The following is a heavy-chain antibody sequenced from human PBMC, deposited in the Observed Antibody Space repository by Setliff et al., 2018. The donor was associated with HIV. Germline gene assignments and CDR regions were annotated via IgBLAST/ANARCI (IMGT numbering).Heavy chain of an antibody. J-gene: IGHJ5*02. CDR3: ARSGGPTFDP. Sequence: SETLSLTCAVYGGSFSGYCWSWIRQPPGKGLEWIGEINHSGSTNYNTSLKSRVTISVDTSKNQFSLKLNSVAAADTAVYYCARSGGPTFDPWGQGTLVTVSS. V-gene: IGHV4-34*01. D-gene: IGHD3-16*01. CDR2: INHSGST. CDR1: GGSFSGYC.